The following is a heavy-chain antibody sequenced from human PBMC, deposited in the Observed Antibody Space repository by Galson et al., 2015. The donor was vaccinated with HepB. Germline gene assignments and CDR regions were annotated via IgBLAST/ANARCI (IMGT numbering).Heavy chain of an antibody. D-gene: IGHD2-15*01. CDR2: IKGETDGGTT. CDR1: GFSFSNAW. V-gene: IGHV3-15*01. J-gene: IGHJ4*02. Sequence: SLRLSCAASGFSFSNAWMNWVRQAPGKGLEWVGRIKGETDGGTTDYATPVKGRFTISRDDSKNTLYLQMNSLKTEDTAVYYCTAGQGGRGSVGYWGQGTLVTVSS. CDR3: TAGQGGRGSVGY.